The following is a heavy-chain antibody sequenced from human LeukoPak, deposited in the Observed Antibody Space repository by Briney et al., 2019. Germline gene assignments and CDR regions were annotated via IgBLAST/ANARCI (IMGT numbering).Heavy chain of an antibody. V-gene: IGHV4-34*01. CDR1: GGSFSGYY. J-gene: IGHJ4*02. D-gene: IGHD2-21*02. Sequence: SETLSLTCAVYGGSFSGYYWSWIRQPPGKGLEWVGEINHSGSTNYNPSLKSRVTISVDTSKNQFSLKLSSVTAADTAVYYCARLSGVMMWGGPFDYWGQGTLVTVSS. CDR3: ARLSGVMMWGGPFDY. CDR2: INHSGST.